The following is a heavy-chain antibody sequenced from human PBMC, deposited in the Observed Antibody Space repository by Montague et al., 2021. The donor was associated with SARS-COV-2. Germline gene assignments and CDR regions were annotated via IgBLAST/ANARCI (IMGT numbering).Heavy chain of an antibody. Sequence: SETLSLTCAVLGGSLSNNYYKWARHPPRPGMGWVCKVNQNLNATPXIXXREDRVKISVDKTSNKMFLNLVSVTAADTAVYYCARVHVYFDGFDSWGPGILVAVSS. J-gene: IGHJ4*02. CDR2: VNQNLNA. V-gene: IGHV4-34*01. CDR3: ARVHVYFDGFDS. CDR1: GGSLSNNY. D-gene: IGHD3-9*01.